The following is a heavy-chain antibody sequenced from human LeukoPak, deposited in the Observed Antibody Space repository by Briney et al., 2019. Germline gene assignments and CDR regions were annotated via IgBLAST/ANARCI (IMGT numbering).Heavy chain of an antibody. V-gene: IGHV3-21*01. CDR1: GFTFSSYS. CDR3: ARRGHYYGSGSYDDY. Sequence: GGSLRLSCAASGFTFSSYSMNWVRQAPGKGLEWVSSISSSSYIYYADSVKGRFTISRDNAKNSLYLQMNSLRAEDTAVYYCARRGHYYGSGSYDDYWGQGTLVTVSS. D-gene: IGHD3-10*01. CDR2: ISSSSYI. J-gene: IGHJ4*02.